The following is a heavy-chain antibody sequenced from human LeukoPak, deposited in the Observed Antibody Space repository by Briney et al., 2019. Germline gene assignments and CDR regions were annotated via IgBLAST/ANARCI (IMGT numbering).Heavy chain of an antibody. V-gene: IGHV4-59*08. J-gene: IGHJ4*02. CDR2: IYYSGST. Sequence: SETLSLTCTVSGGSISSYYWSWIRQPPGKGLEWIGYIYYSGSTNYNPSLKSRVTISVDTSKNQFSLKLSSVTAADTAVYYCARYCSSTSCYPQYYFDYWGQGTLVTVSS. CDR3: ARYCSSTSCYPQYYFDY. CDR1: GGSISSYY. D-gene: IGHD2-2*01.